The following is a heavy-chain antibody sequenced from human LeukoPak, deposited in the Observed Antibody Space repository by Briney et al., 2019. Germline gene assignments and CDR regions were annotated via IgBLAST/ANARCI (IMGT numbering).Heavy chain of an antibody. J-gene: IGHJ5*02. CDR2: IYYRGNA. Sequence: PSETLSLTCTVSGGSISSSSSYWGWIRQPPGKGLEWIGSIYYRGNAYYNPSLKSRVTISVDTSKNQFSLKLSSVTAADTAVYYCASFGDPPPTGWFDPWGQGTLVTVSS. D-gene: IGHD3-10*01. CDR3: ASFGDPPPTGWFDP. V-gene: IGHV4-39*01. CDR1: GGSISSSSSY.